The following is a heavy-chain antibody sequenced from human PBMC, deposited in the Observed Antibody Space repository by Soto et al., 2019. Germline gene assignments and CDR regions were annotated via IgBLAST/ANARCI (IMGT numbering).Heavy chain of an antibody. CDR3: TKRIGAYAMDV. D-gene: IGHD6-13*01. J-gene: IGHJ6*02. CDR2: IRGKTDTYAT. Sequence: QPVGSLRLSCAASGFTFSGSSMHWVRQASGKGLEWVGRIRGKTDTYATAYAAPVRGRFTISRDDSKNTAYLQMNSLKTEDTAVYFCTKRIGAYAMDVWGQGTTVTVSS. V-gene: IGHV3-73*01. CDR1: GFTFSGSS.